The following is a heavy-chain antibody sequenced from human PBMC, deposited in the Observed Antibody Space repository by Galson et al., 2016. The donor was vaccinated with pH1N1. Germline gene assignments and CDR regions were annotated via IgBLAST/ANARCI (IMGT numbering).Heavy chain of an antibody. CDR1: GFTFSNHA. J-gene: IGHJ6*02. CDR2: ISSYGGSP. D-gene: IGHD3-3*01. Sequence: SLRLSCAASGFTFSNHAMHWARQAPGKGLEYVAGISSYGGSPQYANSVKDRFIISRVNTKNTLYLQMGSLRVEDMAVYYCARSLNYDSWSGYSDYSMDVCGQGTTVTVSS. V-gene: IGHV3-64*01. CDR3: ARSLNYDSWSGYSDYSMDV.